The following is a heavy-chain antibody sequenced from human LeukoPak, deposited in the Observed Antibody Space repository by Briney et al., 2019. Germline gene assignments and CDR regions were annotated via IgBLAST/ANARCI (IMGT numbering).Heavy chain of an antibody. Sequence: GGSLRLSCAASGFIFSSYWMHWVRQAPGRGLVWVSRINSDGSSTSYADSVKGRFAISRDNSKNTLYLQMNSLRAEDTAVYYCAKNDFADDYGGNFDYWGQGTLVTVSS. CDR3: AKNDFADDYGGNFDY. CDR1: GFIFSSYW. D-gene: IGHD4-23*01. J-gene: IGHJ4*02. CDR2: INSDGSST. V-gene: IGHV3-74*01.